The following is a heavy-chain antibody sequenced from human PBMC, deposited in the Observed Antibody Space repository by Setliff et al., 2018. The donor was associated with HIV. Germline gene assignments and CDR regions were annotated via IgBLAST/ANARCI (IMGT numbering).Heavy chain of an antibody. CDR2: LIPVLGEP. D-gene: IGHD3-10*01. V-gene: IGHV1-69*11. CDR1: GYTFSDYG. CDR3: ARGVLYGLSEY. Sequence: ASVKVSCKTSGYTFSDYGINWVRQAPGQGLEWVGSLIPVLGEPHYAPRFQGRVTITADDSTNTAYMELTNLRSDDTATYYCARGVLYGLSEYWGTGSLVTVSS. J-gene: IGHJ4*02.